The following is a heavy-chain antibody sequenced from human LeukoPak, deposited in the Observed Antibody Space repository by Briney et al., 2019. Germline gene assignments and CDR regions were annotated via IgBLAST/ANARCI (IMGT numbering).Heavy chain of an antibody. CDR3: GRLRPAGLYYYYYYMDV. Sequence: GGSLRLSCAASGFTFSSYAMSWVRQAPGKGLEWVSAISGSGGSTYYADSVKGRFTISRDNSKNTLYLQMNSLRAEDTAVYYCGRLRPAGLYYYYYYMDVWGKGTTVTVSS. V-gene: IGHV3-23*01. D-gene: IGHD2-21*01. CDR1: GFTFSSYA. CDR2: ISGSGGST. J-gene: IGHJ6*03.